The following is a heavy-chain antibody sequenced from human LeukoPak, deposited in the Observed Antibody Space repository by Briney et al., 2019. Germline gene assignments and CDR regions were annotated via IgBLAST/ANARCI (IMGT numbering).Heavy chain of an antibody. V-gene: IGHV3-23*01. CDR2: ISGLGGST. J-gene: IGHJ3*02. Sequence: GGSLRLSCAASGFTFSNYAMSWVRQAPGKGLEWVSAISGLGGSTYYADSVKGRFTISRDNSKNTLYLQMNSLRAEDTAVYYCAKDLLALWFGESPNDAFDIWGQGTMVTVSS. D-gene: IGHD3-10*01. CDR3: AKDLLALWFGESPNDAFDI. CDR1: GFTFSNYA.